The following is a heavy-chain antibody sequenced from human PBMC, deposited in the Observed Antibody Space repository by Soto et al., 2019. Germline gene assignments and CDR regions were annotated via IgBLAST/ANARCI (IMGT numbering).Heavy chain of an antibody. V-gene: IGHV3-23*01. Sequence: RGSLRLSCAASGFIFSNYAMSWVRQAPGKGLEWVSFISGSGSSTYYADSVKGRFTISRGNSKNTLYLQMNSLRAEDAAVYYCVREASSSGLHHDHWGRGTLVTVSS. J-gene: IGHJ4*02. CDR3: VREASSSGLHHDH. CDR2: ISGSGSST. CDR1: GFIFSNYA. D-gene: IGHD6-6*01.